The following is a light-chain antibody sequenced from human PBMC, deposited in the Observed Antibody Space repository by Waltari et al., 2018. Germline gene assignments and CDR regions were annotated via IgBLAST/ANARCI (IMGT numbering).Light chain of an antibody. J-gene: IGKJ1*01. CDR3: QQYYSHPPT. Sequence: AIRITQSPSSLSASTGDRVTITCRASQGISMYLAWYQPKPGKAPKFLIYAASTLQSGVPSRFSGSGSGTDFTLTISCLQSEDFASYYCQQYYSHPPTFGQGTKVENK. V-gene: IGKV1-8*01. CDR1: QGISMY. CDR2: AAS.